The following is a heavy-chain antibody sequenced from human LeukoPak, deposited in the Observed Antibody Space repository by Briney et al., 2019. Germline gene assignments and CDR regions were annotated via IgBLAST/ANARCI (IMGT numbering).Heavy chain of an antibody. V-gene: IGHV3-74*01. CDR2: INADGTIT. CDR1: GFTFNTCY. J-gene: IGHJ4*02. D-gene: IGHD2-21*02. CDR3: VRLAVTDTNY. Sequence: GGSLRLSCVASGFTFNTCYMHWVRQAPGERLVWVSFINADGTITKYADSVKGRFTISRDNAKSTVYLQMNGLRVEDTAMYYCVRLAVTDTNYWGQGSLVTVSS.